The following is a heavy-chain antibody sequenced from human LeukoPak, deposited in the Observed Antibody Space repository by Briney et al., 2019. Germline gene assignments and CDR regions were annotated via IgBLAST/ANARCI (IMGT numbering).Heavy chain of an antibody. J-gene: IGHJ4*02. CDR1: GYTFISYD. CDR3: ARRSSLRYFDWLSSYYFDY. V-gene: IGHV1-8*01. D-gene: IGHD3-9*01. Sequence: ASVKVSCKASGYTFISYDINGVRQATGKGLEWMGWINPNSGNTGYAQKFQGRVNMTRNTSISTAYMELSSLRSEDTAVYYCARRSSLRYFDWLSSYYFDYWGQGTLVTVSS. CDR2: INPNSGNT.